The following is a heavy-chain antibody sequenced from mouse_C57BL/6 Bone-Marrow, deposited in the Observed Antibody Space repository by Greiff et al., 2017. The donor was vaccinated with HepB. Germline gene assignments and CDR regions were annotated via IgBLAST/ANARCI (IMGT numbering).Heavy chain of an antibody. CDR3: ARGGHYYGSSHWYFDV. J-gene: IGHJ1*03. Sequence: EVMLVESGGGLVKPGGSLKLSCAASGFTFSSYAMSWVRQTPEKRLEWVATISDGGSYTYYPDNVKGRFTISRDNAKNNLYLQMSHLKSEDTAMYYCARGGHYYGSSHWYFDVWGTGTTVTVSS. CDR1: GFTFSSYA. D-gene: IGHD1-1*01. CDR2: ISDGGSYT. V-gene: IGHV5-4*03.